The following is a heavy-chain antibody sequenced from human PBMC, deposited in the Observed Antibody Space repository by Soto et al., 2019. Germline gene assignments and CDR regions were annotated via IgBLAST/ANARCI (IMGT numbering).Heavy chain of an antibody. CDR2: IYSGGST. CDR3: ARGTRDITIFGVAMDYYYDYYMGV. V-gene: IGHV3-53*04. Sequence: EVQLVESGGGLVQPGGSLRLSCAASGFTVSSNYMSWVRQAPGKGLVWVSVIYSGGSTYYADSVKGRFTISRYNSKNTLYLQKNSPRAEDPAVYYWARGTRDITIFGVAMDYYYDYYMGVWGKGTTVTVSS. D-gene: IGHD3-3*01. CDR1: GFTVSSNY. J-gene: IGHJ6*03.